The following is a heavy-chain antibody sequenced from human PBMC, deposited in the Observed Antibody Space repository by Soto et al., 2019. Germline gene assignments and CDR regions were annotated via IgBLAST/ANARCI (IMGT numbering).Heavy chain of an antibody. Sequence: QITLKESGPTLVKPTQTLTLTCTFSGFSLKSSGVGVGWIRQPPGKAPEWLALTFWTNDRRYSPSLQNRLTITKDTSKNQVVLTMTNMDPVDTATDYCAHRRNVLSDTVAEFADWGQGTLVTVSS. J-gene: IGHJ4*02. D-gene: IGHD2-21*02. CDR2: TFWTNDR. CDR1: GFSLKSSGVG. V-gene: IGHV2-5*01. CDR3: AHRRNVLSDTVAEFAD.